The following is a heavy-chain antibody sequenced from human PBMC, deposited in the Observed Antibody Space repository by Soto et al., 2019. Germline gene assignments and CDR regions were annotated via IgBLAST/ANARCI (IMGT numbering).Heavy chain of an antibody. J-gene: IGHJ4*02. V-gene: IGHV3-23*01. Sequence: PGGSLRLSCAASGFTVSSNYMSWVRQAPGKGLEWVSVISYGGGTTYYADSVKGRFTISRDNSKNTLYLQMNSLRAEDTAVYYCAKNPGYYYDSTGYHFVYWGQGTLVTVSS. D-gene: IGHD3-22*01. CDR1: GFTVSSNY. CDR2: ISYGGGTT. CDR3: AKNPGYYYDSTGYHFVY.